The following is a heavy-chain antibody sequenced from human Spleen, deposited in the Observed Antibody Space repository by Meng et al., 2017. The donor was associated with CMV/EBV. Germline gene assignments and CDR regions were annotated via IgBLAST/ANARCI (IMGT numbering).Heavy chain of an antibody. D-gene: IGHD6-13*01. J-gene: IGHJ4*02. Sequence: GGSLRLSCAASGFTFSRYWMSWVRQAPGKGLEWVANIKQDGSEKYYVDSVKGRFTISRDNAKNSLYLQMNSLRAEDTAVYYCAREEEQQLVPSYWGQGTLVTVSS. V-gene: IGHV3-7*01. CDR1: GFTFSRYW. CDR2: IKQDGSEK. CDR3: AREEEQQLVPSY.